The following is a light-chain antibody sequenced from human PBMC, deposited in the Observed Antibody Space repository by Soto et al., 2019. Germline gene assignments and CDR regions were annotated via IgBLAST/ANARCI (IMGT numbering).Light chain of an antibody. V-gene: IGKV4-1*01. J-gene: IGKJ3*01. Sequence: DIVMTQSPDSLAMSLGERATINCKSSQSVLHRSNNKKYLAWYQQKPGQPPKLLIYWASTRESGVPDQFSGSESETEFTLTSSSLQPEDVAIYYCQQYYSTPIAFDPGTIVDIK. CDR1: QSVLHRSNNKKY. CDR3: QQYYSTPIA. CDR2: WAS.